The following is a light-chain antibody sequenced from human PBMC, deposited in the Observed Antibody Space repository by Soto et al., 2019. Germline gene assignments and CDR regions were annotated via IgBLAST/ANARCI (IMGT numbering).Light chain of an antibody. CDR1: QSVSSSY. CDR3: LHFGGTTFP. CDR2: GAS. Sequence: EIVLTQSPGTLSLSPGEGATLSCRASQSVSSSYIAWYQQRPGQTPSLLIYGASTRATGIPDRFSGSGSGTHFTLTISRLEPGDFAVYYCLHFGGTTFPFGQGTRLEIK. V-gene: IGKV3-20*01. J-gene: IGKJ5*01.